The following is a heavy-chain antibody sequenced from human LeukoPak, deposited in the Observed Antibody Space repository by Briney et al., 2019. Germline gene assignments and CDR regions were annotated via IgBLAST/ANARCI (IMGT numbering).Heavy chain of an antibody. Sequence: SETLSLTCIVSGGSISTSDNYWGWIRQPPGKGLEWIGSMHNTMSTYYNPSLKSRVTMSIDRSTNKFSLKLSSVTVADTAVYYCARSQYDYVWGSPDYWGQGTLVTVSS. CDR2: MHNTMST. D-gene: IGHD3-16*01. J-gene: IGHJ4*02. V-gene: IGHV4-39*07. CDR3: ARSQYDYVWGSPDY. CDR1: GGSISTSDNY.